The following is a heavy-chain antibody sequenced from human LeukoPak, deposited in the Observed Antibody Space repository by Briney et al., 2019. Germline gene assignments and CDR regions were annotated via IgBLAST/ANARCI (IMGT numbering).Heavy chain of an antibody. Sequence: GSLSLSCAASGFTFSSYAMSWIRQPAGKGLEWIGRIYTSGSTNYNPSLKSRVTMSVDTSKNQFSLMLNSVTAADTAVYYCAREGSGSRPFDYWGQGTLVTVSS. V-gene: IGHV4-4*07. CDR2: IYTSGST. J-gene: IGHJ4*02. CDR1: GFTFSSYA. CDR3: AREGSGSRPFDY. D-gene: IGHD3-10*01.